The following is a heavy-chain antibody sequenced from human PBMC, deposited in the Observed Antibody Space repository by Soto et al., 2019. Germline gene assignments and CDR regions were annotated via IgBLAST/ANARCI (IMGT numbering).Heavy chain of an antibody. V-gene: IGHV1-69*13. CDR1: GDTVSSHA. D-gene: IGHD2-2*01. J-gene: IGHJ4*02. CDR3: ARYSKTYYHQSSTYWPEKELDI. CDR2: IIPIFDAR. Sequence: VKVSCNAYGDTVSSHALSLVRQSPGQGLEWMGGIIPIFDARTYAQKFQGRVTISADKSTKTGYMELSSLTSEDTAVYYCARYSKTYYHQSSTYWPEKELDIWGQGTPVTVS.